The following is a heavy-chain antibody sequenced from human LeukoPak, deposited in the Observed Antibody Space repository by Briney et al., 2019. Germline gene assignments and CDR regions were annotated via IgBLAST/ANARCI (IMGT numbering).Heavy chain of an antibody. V-gene: IGHV4-30-2*01. D-gene: IGHD2-8*01. Sequence: SETLSLTCAVSVGSISSGTYSWSWIRQPPGKGLEWIGEINHRGSTHYNPSLKSRVTISVDTSKNQFSLKLSSVTAADTAVYYCARAKVYNWCDPWGQGTLVTVSS. CDR2: INHRGST. CDR3: ARAKVYNWCDP. CDR1: VGSISSGTYS. J-gene: IGHJ5*02.